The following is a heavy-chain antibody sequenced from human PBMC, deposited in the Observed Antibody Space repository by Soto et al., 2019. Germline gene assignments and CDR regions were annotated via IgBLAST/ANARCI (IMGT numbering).Heavy chain of an antibody. CDR2: INAGNGNT. Sequence: ASVKVSCKASGYTLTSYAMHWVRQAPGQRLEWMGWINAGNGNTKYSQKFQGRVTITRDTSASTAYMELSSLRSEDTAVYYCASYDSSGYSEFDYWGQGTLVTVSS. CDR3: ASYDSSGYSEFDY. V-gene: IGHV1-3*01. J-gene: IGHJ4*02. CDR1: GYTLTSYA. D-gene: IGHD3-22*01.